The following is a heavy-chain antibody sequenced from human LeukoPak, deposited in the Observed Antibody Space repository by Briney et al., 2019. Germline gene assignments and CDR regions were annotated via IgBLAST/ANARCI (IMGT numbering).Heavy chain of an antibody. Sequence: GGSLRLSCAASGLPLRSFWMHWVRQAPGKGLLWVARIYSDGSRTTYADPVKGRFTISGDNAKNTLYLQMNSLRAEDTAVYYCARDGRGDYPKFDYWGQGTLVTVSS. CDR2: IYSDGSRT. CDR3: ARDGRGDYPKFDY. CDR1: GLPLRSFW. D-gene: IGHD4-17*01. V-gene: IGHV3-74*01. J-gene: IGHJ4*02.